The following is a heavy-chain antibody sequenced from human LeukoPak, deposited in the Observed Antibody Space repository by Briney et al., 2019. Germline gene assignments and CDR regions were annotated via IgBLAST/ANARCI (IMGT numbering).Heavy chain of an antibody. CDR1: GFTFSDYY. V-gene: IGHV3-11*04. D-gene: IGHD3-3*01. CDR3: ARDRSYGSGYYFDN. Sequence: GGSLRLSCAASGFTFSDYYMSWIRQVPGKGLEWLSYIDGGGTITYYAAFEEGRFTISRDNAKNSVYLQMDSLRAEDTAVYYCARDRSYGSGYYFDNWGQGTLVTVSS. CDR2: IDGGGTIT. J-gene: IGHJ4*02.